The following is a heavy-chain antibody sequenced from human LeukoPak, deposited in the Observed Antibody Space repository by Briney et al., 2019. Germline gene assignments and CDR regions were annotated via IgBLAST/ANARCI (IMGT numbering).Heavy chain of an antibody. V-gene: IGHV1-18*01. CDR1: GYTFTSYG. Sequence: GASVKVSCKASGYTFTSYGISWVRQAPGHGLEWMGWISAYNGNTDYAQKLQGRVTMTTDTSTSTAYMELRSLRSDDTAVYYCARDRSPGNFDYWGQGTLVTVSS. CDR3: ARDRSPGNFDY. J-gene: IGHJ4*02. CDR2: ISAYNGNT.